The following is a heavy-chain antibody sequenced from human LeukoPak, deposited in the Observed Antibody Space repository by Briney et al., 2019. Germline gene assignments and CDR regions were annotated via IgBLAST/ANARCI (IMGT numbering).Heavy chain of an antibody. D-gene: IGHD6-13*01. CDR2: INAGNGDT. J-gene: IGHJ4*02. CDR1: GYTFTSYA. CDR3: ATEIAAAGYYFDY. Sequence: ASVKVSCKASGYTFTSYAMHWVRRAPGQRLEWMGWINAGNGDTKYSQKFQGRVTIARDTSASTACMELSSLRSEDTAVYYCATEIAAAGYYFDYWGQGTLVTVSS. V-gene: IGHV1-3*01.